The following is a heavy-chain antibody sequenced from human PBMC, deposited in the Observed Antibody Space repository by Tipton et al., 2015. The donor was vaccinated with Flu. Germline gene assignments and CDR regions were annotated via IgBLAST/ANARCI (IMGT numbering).Heavy chain of an antibody. CDR1: GGSINISY. CDR3: ARSADIGVYRYGMDV. Sequence: TLSLTCTVSGGSINISYWSWVRQPPGKGLEYIGYVSFRGDTNYNPSLKTRVTTSVDTSKNQFFLKLTSVTAADTAVYYCARSADIGVYRYGMDVWGQGTTVTVSS. D-gene: IGHD5-12*01. J-gene: IGHJ6*02. V-gene: IGHV4-59*01. CDR2: VSFRGDT.